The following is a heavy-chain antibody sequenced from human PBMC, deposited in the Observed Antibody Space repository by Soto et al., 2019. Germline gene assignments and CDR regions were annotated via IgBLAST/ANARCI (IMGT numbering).Heavy chain of an antibody. Sequence: ASVKVSCKASGYTFTGYYMHWVRQAPGQGLEWMGWINPNSGGTNYAQKFQGWVTMTRDTSISTAYMELSRLRSDDTAVYYCARAGHSSSWYWFDPWGQGTLVTVSS. CDR3: ARAGHSSSWYWFDP. D-gene: IGHD6-13*01. V-gene: IGHV1-2*04. CDR2: INPNSGGT. CDR1: GYTFTGYY. J-gene: IGHJ5*02.